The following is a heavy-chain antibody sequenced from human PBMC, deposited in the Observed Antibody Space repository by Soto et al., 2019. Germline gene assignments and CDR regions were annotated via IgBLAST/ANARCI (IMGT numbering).Heavy chain of an antibody. CDR3: ARGWGCTGGTCYFDS. J-gene: IGHJ4*02. D-gene: IGHD2-8*02. V-gene: IGHV3-48*01. Sequence: GGSLRLSCAASGFTFGSYSMNWVRQGPGKGLEWVSYMSSSSGTIWYAESVKGRFTISRDNAKNSLHLQMNSLRAEDTAVYYCARGWGCTGGTCYFDSWGQGMLVTVSS. CDR2: MSSSSGTI. CDR1: GFTFGSYS.